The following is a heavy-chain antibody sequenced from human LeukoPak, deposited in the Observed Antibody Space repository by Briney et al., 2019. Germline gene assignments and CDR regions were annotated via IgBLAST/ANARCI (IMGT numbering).Heavy chain of an antibody. D-gene: IGHD2-2*01. Sequence: GGSLRLSCAASGFTFSGYAVGWVRQAPGKGLEWVSGISGSGSSGGSTYYADSVKGRFTISRDNANNTVYLQMNSLSAEDTAVYFCAKGSHYCTSTSCYPTRPLFDYWGQGTLVTVSS. CDR1: GFTFSGYA. J-gene: IGHJ4*02. V-gene: IGHV3-23*01. CDR3: AKGSHYCTSTSCYPTRPLFDY. CDR2: ISGSGSSGGST.